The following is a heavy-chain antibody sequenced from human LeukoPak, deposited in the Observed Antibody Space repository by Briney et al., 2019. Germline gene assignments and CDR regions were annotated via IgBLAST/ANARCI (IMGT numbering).Heavy chain of an antibody. CDR1: GGSISSGGYY. CDR2: IYYSGST. CDR3: ARGAYAYYFDY. Sequence: SQTLCLTCTVSGGSISSGGYYWSWIRQHPGKGLEWIGYIYYSGSTNYNPSLKSRVTISVDTSKNQFSLKLSSVTAADTAVYYCARGAYAYYFDYWGQGTLVTVSS. D-gene: IGHD4-17*01. J-gene: IGHJ4*02. V-gene: IGHV4-61*08.